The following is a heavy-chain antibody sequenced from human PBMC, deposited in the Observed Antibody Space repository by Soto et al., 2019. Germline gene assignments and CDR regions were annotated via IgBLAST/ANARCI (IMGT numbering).Heavy chain of an antibody. CDR2: IIPIFGTA. J-gene: IGHJ5*02. D-gene: IGHD3-9*01. V-gene: IGHV1-69*01. Sequence: QVQLVQSGAEVKKPGSSVKVSCKASGGTFSSYAISWVRQAPGQGLESMGGIIPIFGTANYAQKFQGRVTITADESTSTAYMELSSLRSEDTAVYYCARGSYYDILTGYRNWFDPWGQGTLVTVSS. CDR1: GGTFSSYA. CDR3: ARGSYYDILTGYRNWFDP.